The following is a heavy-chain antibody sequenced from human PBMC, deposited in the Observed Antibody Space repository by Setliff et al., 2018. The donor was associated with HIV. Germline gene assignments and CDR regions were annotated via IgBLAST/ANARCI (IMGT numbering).Heavy chain of an antibody. D-gene: IGHD1-7*01. CDR1: GYTFSNYD. V-gene: IGHV1-8*01. CDR3: ARVPNQELYFYGMDV. J-gene: IGHJ6*02. CDR2: MNPNSGNT. Sequence: ASVKVSCKASGYTFSNYDINWVRQATGQGLEWVGWMNPNSGNTGYAQKFQGRVTITTDESTSTAYMELSSLRSEDTAVYYCARVPNQELYFYGMDVWGQGTTVTVSS.